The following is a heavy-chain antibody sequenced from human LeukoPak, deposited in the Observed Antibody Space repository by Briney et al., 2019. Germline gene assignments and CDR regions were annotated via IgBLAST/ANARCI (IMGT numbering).Heavy chain of an antibody. J-gene: IGHJ3*02. Sequence: SVKVSCKASGGTFSSYAISWVRQAPGQGLEWMGGIIPIFSTANYAQKFQGRVTITTDESTSSAYMELSSLRSEDTAVYYCAKSDLAYCGGDCYSVGAFDIWGQGTMVTVSS. CDR3: AKSDLAYCGGDCYSVGAFDI. CDR2: IIPIFSTA. D-gene: IGHD2-21*02. V-gene: IGHV1-69*05. CDR1: GGTFSSYA.